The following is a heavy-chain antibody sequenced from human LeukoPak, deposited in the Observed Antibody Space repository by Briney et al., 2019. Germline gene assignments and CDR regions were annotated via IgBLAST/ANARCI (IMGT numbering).Heavy chain of an antibody. J-gene: IGHJ4*02. CDR2: INHSGGT. CDR1: GGSFSGYY. V-gene: IGHV4-34*01. Sequence: SETLSLTCAVYGGSFSGYYWSWIRQPPGKGLEWMGEINHSGGTNYNPSLKSRVTISVDTSKNQFSLKLSSVTAADTAVYYCAREGGPYRPLDYSGQGTLVTVAS. CDR3: AREGGPYRPLDY.